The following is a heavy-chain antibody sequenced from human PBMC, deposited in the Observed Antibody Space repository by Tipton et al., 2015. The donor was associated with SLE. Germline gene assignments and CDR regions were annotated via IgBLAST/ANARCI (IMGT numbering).Heavy chain of an antibody. CDR3: SVQLIRLGELLDY. CDR1: GGSISSYY. D-gene: IGHD3-16*01. Sequence: LRLSCTVSGGSISSYYWSWIRQPPGKGLEWIGEINHSGSTNYNPSLKSRVTISVDTSKNQFSLKLSSVTAADTAVYYCSVQLIRLGELLDYWGQGTLVTVSS. V-gene: IGHV4-34*01. J-gene: IGHJ4*02. CDR2: INHSGST.